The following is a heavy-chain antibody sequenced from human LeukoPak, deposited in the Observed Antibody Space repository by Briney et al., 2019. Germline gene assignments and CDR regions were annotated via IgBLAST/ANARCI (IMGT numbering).Heavy chain of an antibody. CDR1: GFTFSSYA. J-gene: IGHJ6*03. CDR2: ISGSGGST. V-gene: IGHV3-23*01. D-gene: IGHD3-3*01. Sequence: PPGGSLRLSCAASGFTFSSYAMSWVRQAPGKGLEWVSAISGSGGSTYYADSVKGRFTISRDNAKNSLYLQMNSLRAEDTAVYYCARGVDYDFWYMDVWGKGTTVTVSS. CDR3: ARGVDYDFWYMDV.